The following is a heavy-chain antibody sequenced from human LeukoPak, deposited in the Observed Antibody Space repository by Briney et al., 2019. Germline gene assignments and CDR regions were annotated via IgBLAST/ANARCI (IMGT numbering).Heavy chain of an antibody. V-gene: IGHV1-46*01. CDR3: ARDLIVDTVMGLFDY. CDR2: LNPSGGRT. Sequence: ASVKVSCKAFGYTFTSHYMHWVRQAPGQGLEWMGILNPSGGRTTYAQKFKGGVTMTRDTSTSTVYMELSSLRSEDTAVYYCARDLIVDTVMGLFDYWGQGTLVTVSS. J-gene: IGHJ4*02. D-gene: IGHD5-18*01. CDR1: GYTFTSHY.